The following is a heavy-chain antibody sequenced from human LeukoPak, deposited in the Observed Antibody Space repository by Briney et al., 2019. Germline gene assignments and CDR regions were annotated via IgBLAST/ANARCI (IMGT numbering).Heavy chain of an antibody. CDR1: GFTFDDYG. Sequence: GGSLRLSCAASGFTFDDYGMNWVRQAPGKGLEWVSGLNWNGDSTGYADSVKGRVTISRDNAKNSLYLQMNSLRAEDTAFYYFASGYTGYDWGNLFDYWGQGTLVTVSS. J-gene: IGHJ4*02. D-gene: IGHD5-12*01. CDR3: ASGYTGYDWGNLFDY. V-gene: IGHV3-20*04. CDR2: LNWNGDST.